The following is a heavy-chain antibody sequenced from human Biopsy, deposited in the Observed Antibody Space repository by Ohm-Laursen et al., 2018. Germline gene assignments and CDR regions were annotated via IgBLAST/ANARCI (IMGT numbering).Heavy chain of an antibody. J-gene: IGHJ6*02. CDR3: ARGGGYFKLDV. V-gene: IGHV4-34*01. D-gene: IGHD5-12*01. Sequence: SETLSLTCVVNGESSSGYFWNWIRQPPGKGLEWIGEINQSGSTKYNPSLKRRATLSADSSNSQFSLRLTSVTAADTAIYYCARGGGYFKLDVWGQGTTVTVSS. CDR1: GESSSGYF. CDR2: INQSGST.